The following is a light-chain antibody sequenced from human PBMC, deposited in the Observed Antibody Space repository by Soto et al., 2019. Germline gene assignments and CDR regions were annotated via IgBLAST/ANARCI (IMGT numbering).Light chain of an antibody. CDR2: GAS. J-gene: IGKJ1*01. V-gene: IGKV3-15*01. CDR1: QSVSSN. Sequence: EIVMTQSPATLSVSPGERATLSCRASQSVSSNLAWYQQKPGQAPRLLIYGASTRATGIPARFSGSGSGTDFTLPISSLQSEDLPVYYCQQYNNWPRTFGQGTKVQIK. CDR3: QQYNNWPRT.